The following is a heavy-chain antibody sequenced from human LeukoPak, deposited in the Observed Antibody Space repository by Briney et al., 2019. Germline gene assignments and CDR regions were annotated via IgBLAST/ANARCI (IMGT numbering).Heavy chain of an antibody. CDR3: SRGRRGSYFQDS. CDR1: GDSISSSNSY. J-gene: IGHJ4*02. D-gene: IGHD1-26*01. V-gene: IGHV4-39*07. Sequence: SETLSLTYTVSGDSISSSNSYWGWVRQPPGKGLEWIGSMWFGATTSYDPSLKSRVTISIDPSKNQISLKLSSVTAADTALYYCSRGRRGSYFQDSWGQGTLVTVSS. CDR2: MWFGATT.